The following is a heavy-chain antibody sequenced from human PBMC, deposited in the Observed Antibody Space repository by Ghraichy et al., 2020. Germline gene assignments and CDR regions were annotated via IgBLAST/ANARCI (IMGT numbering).Heavy chain of an antibody. CDR3: AMSYLESGSSPGLVAS. CDR1: GGSFSGYY. Sequence: SQTLSLTCAVYGGSFSGYYWSWIRQPPGEGLEWIGEINHSGSTNSNPSLKSRVTISVDTSKNQFFLKLSSVTAADTAVYYCAMSYLESGSSPGLVASWGQGTLVTVSS. D-gene: IGHD3-10*01. J-gene: IGHJ5*01. V-gene: IGHV4-34*01. CDR2: INHSGST.